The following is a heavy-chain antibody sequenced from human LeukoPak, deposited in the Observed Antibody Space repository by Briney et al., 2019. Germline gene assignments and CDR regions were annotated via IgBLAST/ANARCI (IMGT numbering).Heavy chain of an antibody. J-gene: IGHJ4*02. V-gene: IGHV3-33*01. CDR1: GLTFSSYG. CDR2: IWYDGSNK. Sequence: GGSLRLSCAASGLTFSSYGMHWVRQAPGKGLEWVAVIWYDGSNKYYADSVKGRFAISRDNSKNTLYLQMNSLRAEDTAVYYCARVYYYGSGSYYNAPPDYWGQGTLVTVSS. D-gene: IGHD3-10*01. CDR3: ARVYYYGSGSYYNAPPDY.